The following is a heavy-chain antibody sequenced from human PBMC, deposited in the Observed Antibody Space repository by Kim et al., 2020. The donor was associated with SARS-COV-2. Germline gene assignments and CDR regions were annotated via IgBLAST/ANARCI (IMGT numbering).Heavy chain of an antibody. CDR2: IKSKTDGGTT. CDR1: GFTFSNAW. CDR3: TTTRRDGYTNPDYYYYYGMDV. Sequence: GGSLRLSCAASGFTFSNAWMSWVRQAPGKGLEWVGRIKSKTDGGTTDYAAPVKGRFTISRDDSKNTLYLQMNSLKTEDTAVYYCTTTRRDGYTNPDYYYYYGMDVLGQGTTVTVSS. J-gene: IGHJ6*02. D-gene: IGHD5-12*01. V-gene: IGHV3-15*01.